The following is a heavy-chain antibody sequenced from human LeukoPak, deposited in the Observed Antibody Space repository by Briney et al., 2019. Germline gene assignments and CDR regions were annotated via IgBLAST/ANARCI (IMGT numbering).Heavy chain of an antibody. CDR1: GFTFSSYE. V-gene: IGHV3-48*03. CDR3: ARDLRGAGIRFIDY. Sequence: PGGSLRLSCAASGFTFSSYEMNWVRQAPGKGLEWVSYISSSGSTIYYADSVKGRFTISRDNAKNSLYLQMNSLRAEDTAVYYCARDLRGAGIRFIDYWGQGTLVTVSS. D-gene: IGHD3-3*02. CDR2: ISSSGSTI. J-gene: IGHJ4*02.